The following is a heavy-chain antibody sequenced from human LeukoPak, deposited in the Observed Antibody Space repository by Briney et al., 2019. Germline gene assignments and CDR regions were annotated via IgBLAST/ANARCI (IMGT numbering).Heavy chain of an antibody. CDR2: ISSSGSTI. D-gene: IGHD5-12*01. V-gene: IGHV3-11*04. CDR1: GFTFSDYY. Sequence: GGSLRLSCAASGFTFSDYYMSWIRQAPGKGLEWVSYISSSGSTIYYADSVKGRFTISRDNAKNSLYLQMNSLRAEDTAVYYCVRKERGYSGYDYYYYYMDVWGKGTTVTVSS. CDR3: VRKERGYSGYDYYYYYMDV. J-gene: IGHJ6*03.